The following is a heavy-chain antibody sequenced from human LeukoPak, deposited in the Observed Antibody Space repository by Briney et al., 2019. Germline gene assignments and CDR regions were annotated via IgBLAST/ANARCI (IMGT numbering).Heavy chain of an antibody. CDR3: AKDLSGYDYGMDV. Sequence: GGSLRLSCAASGFTFSSYAMSWVRQAPGKGLEWVSAISGSGGSTYHADSVKGRFTISRDNSKNTLYLQMNSLRAEDTAVYYCAKDLSGYDYGMDVWGQGTTVTVSS. CDR2: ISGSGGST. CDR1: GFTFSSYA. V-gene: IGHV3-23*01. J-gene: IGHJ6*02. D-gene: IGHD3-10*01.